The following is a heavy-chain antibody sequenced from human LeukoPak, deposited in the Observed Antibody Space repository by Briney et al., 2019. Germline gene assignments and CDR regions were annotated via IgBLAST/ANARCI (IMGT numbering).Heavy chain of an antibody. V-gene: IGHV3-23*01. CDR2: LTGDGNT. Sequence: GDCLRLSCAASGCTFTSYATSWVREAPGKGLEWVSVLTGDGNTYYADSVKGRFTNSRDDSKNTLFLQMNSLRAEDTAVYFCAKVKWKLIGYFDYWGQGTLVTVSS. D-gene: IGHD1-20*01. CDR3: AKVKWKLIGYFDY. CDR1: GCTFTSYA. J-gene: IGHJ4*02.